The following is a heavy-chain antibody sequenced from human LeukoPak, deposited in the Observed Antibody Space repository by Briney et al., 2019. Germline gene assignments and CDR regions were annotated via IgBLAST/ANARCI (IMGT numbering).Heavy chain of an antibody. CDR1: GLTFSYYY. CDR2: ISSSGSTI. V-gene: IGHV3-11*01. D-gene: IGHD6-19*01. Sequence: GSLRLSCAASGLTFSYYYMSWIRPAPGKGLEWVSYISSSGSTIYYADSVKGRFTISMDNAKNSLYLQMSSLRAEDTAVYYCSSGWYWGAFDIWGQGTMVTVSS. CDR3: SSGWYWGAFDI. J-gene: IGHJ3*02.